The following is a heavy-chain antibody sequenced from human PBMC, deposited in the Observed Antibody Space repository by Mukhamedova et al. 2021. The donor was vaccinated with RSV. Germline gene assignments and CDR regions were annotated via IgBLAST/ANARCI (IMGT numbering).Heavy chain of an antibody. V-gene: IGHV3-11*06. CDR3: AREGVRGSLGLDY. D-gene: IGHD2-15*01. Sequence: VKGRFTISRDNAKNSLYLHMNSLRAADTAVYYCAREGVRGSLGLDYWGQGTLVTVSS. J-gene: IGHJ4*02.